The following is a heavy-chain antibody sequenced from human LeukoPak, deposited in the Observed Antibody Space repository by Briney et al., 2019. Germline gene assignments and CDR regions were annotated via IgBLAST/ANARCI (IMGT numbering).Heavy chain of an antibody. CDR2: IYYSGST. V-gene: IGHV4-39*07. Sequence: PSETLSLTCTVSGGSISSSSYYWGWIRQPPGKGLEWIGSIYYSGSTYYNPSLKSRVTISVDTSKNQFSLKLSSVTAADTAVYYCASQLRYYYDSRSPFDYWGQGTLVTVSS. CDR3: ASQLRYYYDSRSPFDY. J-gene: IGHJ4*02. D-gene: IGHD3-22*01. CDR1: GGSISSSSYY.